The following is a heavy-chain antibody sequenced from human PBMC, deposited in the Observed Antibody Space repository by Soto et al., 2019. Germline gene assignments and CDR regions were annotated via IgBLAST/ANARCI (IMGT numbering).Heavy chain of an antibody. J-gene: IGHJ5*02. D-gene: IGHD6-25*01. V-gene: IGHV4-59*01. CDR3: ARDQLSSGLYVWFDP. CDR1: GGSISTYY. Sequence: HVQLQESGPGLVKPSETLSLTCTVSGGSISTYYWSWIRQPPGKGLEWIGYIYYDGSTSYNPSLRTRVTISVDTSKNQFSLILSSVTSADTAVYSCARDQLSSGLYVWFDPWGQGTLVTVSS. CDR2: IYYDGST.